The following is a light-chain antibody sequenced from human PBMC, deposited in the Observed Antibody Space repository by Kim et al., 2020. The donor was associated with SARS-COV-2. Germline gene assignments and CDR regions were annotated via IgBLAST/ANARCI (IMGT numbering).Light chain of an antibody. CDR3: YSRDSSENHWV. CDR2: GKN. V-gene: IGLV3-19*01. Sequence: ALRRTVRITYQLHSLTSYYASCNQHTPGHAPVLFIYGKNYRPLGIPDPFSVPSSGNTDSLPIPGAQAEDEADYYCYSRDSSENHWVFGGGTQLTV. J-gene: IGLJ3*02. CDR1: SLTSYY.